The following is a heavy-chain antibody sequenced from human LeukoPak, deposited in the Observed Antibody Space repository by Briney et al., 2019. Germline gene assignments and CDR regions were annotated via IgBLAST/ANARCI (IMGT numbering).Heavy chain of an antibody. CDR2: IYTSGST. CDR1: GGSFSGYY. V-gene: IGHV4-4*07. CDR3: AREVSSWYGGHYYYYYGMDV. Sequence: SETLSLTCAVYGGSFSGYYWSWIRQPAGKGLEWIGRIYTSGSTNYNPSLKSRVTMSVDTSKNQFSLKLSSVTAADTAVYYCAREVSSWYGGHYYYYYGMDVWGQGTTVTVSS. D-gene: IGHD6-13*01. J-gene: IGHJ6*02.